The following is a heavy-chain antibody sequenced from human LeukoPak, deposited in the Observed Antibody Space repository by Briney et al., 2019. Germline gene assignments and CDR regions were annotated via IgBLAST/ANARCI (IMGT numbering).Heavy chain of an antibody. CDR2: IYYSGST. D-gene: IGHD4-11*01. Sequence: SETLSLTCTVSGCSISSSSYYWGWIRQPPGKGLEWIGSIYYSGSTYYNPSLKSRVTISVDTSKNQFSLKLSSVTAADTAVYYCARSSNYARNFDYWGQGTLVTVSS. V-gene: IGHV4-39*07. CDR1: GCSISSSSYY. J-gene: IGHJ4*02. CDR3: ARSSNYARNFDY.